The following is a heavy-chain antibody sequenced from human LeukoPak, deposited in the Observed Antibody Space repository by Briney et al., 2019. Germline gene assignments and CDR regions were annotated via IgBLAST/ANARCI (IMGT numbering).Heavy chain of an antibody. V-gene: IGHV1-24*01. CDR2: FDPEDDEI. J-gene: IGHJ5*02. CDR3: ASRVYDYGGFDP. Sequence: ASVKVSCKVSGYTLTELSMHWVRQAPGKGLEWMGGFDPEDDEIIYAQKFQGRVTMTEDTSTDTAYMELSSLRSEDTAVYYCASRVYDYGGFDPWGQGTLVTVSS. CDR1: GYTLTELS. D-gene: IGHD4-23*01.